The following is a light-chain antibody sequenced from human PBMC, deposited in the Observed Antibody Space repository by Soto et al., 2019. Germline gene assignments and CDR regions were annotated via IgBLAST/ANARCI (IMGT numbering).Light chain of an antibody. CDR2: DAS. CDR1: QGISNS. J-gene: IGKJ4*01. Sequence: DIQMTQSPSSLSASVGDRVTITCRASQGISNSLAWFQQKPGEAPKSLIYDASTLHSGVPPKFSGSGSGTHFTLTITSLQPEDVATYYCQQHKTYPLTFGGGTKVEIK. CDR3: QQHKTYPLT. V-gene: IGKV1-16*02.